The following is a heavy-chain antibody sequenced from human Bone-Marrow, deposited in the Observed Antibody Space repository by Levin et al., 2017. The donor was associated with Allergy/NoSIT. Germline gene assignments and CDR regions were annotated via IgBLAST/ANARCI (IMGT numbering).Heavy chain of an antibody. Sequence: GGSLRLSCTTSGFNFRNAWMSWVRQAPGKGLEWVGRIKSNIEGGTTDYAAPVKGRFVISREDSKDTLYLQMDSLKIEDAAVYWCTTGTILGKGISGTNEGYYYHYGMDVWGQGTTVTVSS. D-gene: IGHD1-7*01. CDR3: TTGTILGKGISGTNEGYYYHYGMDV. CDR1: GFNFRNAW. J-gene: IGHJ6*02. CDR2: IKSNIEGGTT. V-gene: IGHV3-15*05.